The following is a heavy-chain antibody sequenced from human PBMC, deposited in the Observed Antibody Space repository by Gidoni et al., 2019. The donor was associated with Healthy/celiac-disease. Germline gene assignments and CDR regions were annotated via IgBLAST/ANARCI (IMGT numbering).Heavy chain of an antibody. V-gene: IGHV1-8*01. CDR1: GYTFTSYD. Sequence: QVQLVQSGAEVKKPGASVKVSCKASGYTFTSYDINWVRQATGQGLEWMGWMNPNSGNTGYAQKFQGRVTMTRNTSISTAYMELSSLRSEDTAVYYCARVKRRYYYDSSGYYVLGYWGQGTLVTVSS. CDR3: ARVKRRYYYDSSGYYVLGY. J-gene: IGHJ4*02. CDR2: MNPNSGNT. D-gene: IGHD3-22*01.